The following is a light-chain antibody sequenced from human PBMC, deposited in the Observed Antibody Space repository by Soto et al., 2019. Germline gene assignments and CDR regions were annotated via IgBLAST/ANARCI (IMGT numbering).Light chain of an antibody. J-gene: IGKJ4*01. V-gene: IGKV1-5*01. CDR1: QSISSW. CDR2: DAS. Sequence: ETLMTQSPANLSLSLGETATLSCRASQSISSWLAWYQQKPGKAPNLLIYDASTLRSGVPSRFSGSGSGTEFTLSISSLQPEDFATYYCQQYNSYLLTFGGGTKVDI. CDR3: QQYNSYLLT.